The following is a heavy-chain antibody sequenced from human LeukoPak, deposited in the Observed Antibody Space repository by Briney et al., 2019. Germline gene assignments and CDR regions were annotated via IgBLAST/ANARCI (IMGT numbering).Heavy chain of an antibody. J-gene: IGHJ4*02. Sequence: PSETLSLTCTVSGGSISSSSYYWGWIRQPPGKGLEWIGYISDGGGSNYNPSLKSRVTISVDTSKNQFSLKLSSVTAADTAVYYCARSGGVWYFDYWGQGTLVTVSS. CDR2: ISDGGGS. V-gene: IGHV4-61*05. CDR1: GGSISSSSYY. CDR3: ARSGGVWYFDY. D-gene: IGHD3-16*01.